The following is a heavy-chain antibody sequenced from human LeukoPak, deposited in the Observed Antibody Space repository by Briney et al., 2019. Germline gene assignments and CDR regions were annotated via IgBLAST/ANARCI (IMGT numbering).Heavy chain of an antibody. J-gene: IGHJ1*01. CDR3: AKKVVVGATSPYSDFQD. CDR2: ISGSGVTT. D-gene: IGHD1-26*01. CDR1: GFTFSSYA. V-gene: IGHV3-23*01. Sequence: GGSLRLSCVASGFTFSSYAISWVRQAPGKGLEWVSAISGSGVTTHYAGSVKGRFSISRDNSKNTLYLRMNSLRAEDTALYYCAKKVVVGATSPYSDFQDWGQGTLVTVSS.